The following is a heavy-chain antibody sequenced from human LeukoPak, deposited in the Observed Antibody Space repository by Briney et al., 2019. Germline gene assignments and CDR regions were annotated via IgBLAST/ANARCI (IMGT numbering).Heavy chain of an antibody. CDR2: IRNDGTIK. J-gene: IGHJ4*02. CDR3: AKTASTSWGYFDY. Sequence: GGSLRLSCAASGFTFSTYGMHWVRQAPGKGLEWVAFIRNDGTIKYYADSVKGRFTISRDNSKNTLFLQMNSLRAEDTAVYYCAKTASTSWGYFDYWGQGTLVTVSS. CDR1: GFTFSTYG. D-gene: IGHD2-2*01. V-gene: IGHV3-30*02.